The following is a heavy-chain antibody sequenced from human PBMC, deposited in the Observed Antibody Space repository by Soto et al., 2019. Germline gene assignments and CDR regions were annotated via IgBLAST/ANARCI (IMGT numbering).Heavy chain of an antibody. Sequence: PGGSLRLSXAASGFTFSSYAMSWVRQAPGKGLEWVSAISGSGGSTYYADSVKGRFTISRDNSKNTLYLQMNSLRAEDTAVYYCAKGNGRFLEWLDVWGQGTTVTVSS. J-gene: IGHJ6*02. CDR2: ISGSGGST. V-gene: IGHV3-23*01. CDR3: AKGNGRFLEWLDV. CDR1: GFTFSSYA. D-gene: IGHD3-3*01.